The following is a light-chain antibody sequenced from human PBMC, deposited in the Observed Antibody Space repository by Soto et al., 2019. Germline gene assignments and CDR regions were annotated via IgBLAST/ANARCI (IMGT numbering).Light chain of an antibody. CDR1: QYIDDY. CDR2: GAY. V-gene: IGKV1-27*01. Sequence: IPITEIQRSLSAFVDKRVSSTCLAIQYIDDYVAWYQQKPGTPPKLLIFGAYILQSGVPSRFSGTGSGTEFILTISSLQPEDVATYYCQMYSKAPWTSGQGPNVDIK. CDR3: QMYSKAPWT. J-gene: IGKJ1*01.